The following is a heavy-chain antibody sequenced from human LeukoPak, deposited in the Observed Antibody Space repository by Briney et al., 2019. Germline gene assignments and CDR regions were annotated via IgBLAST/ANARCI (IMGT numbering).Heavy chain of an antibody. CDR2: IYYSGST. J-gene: IGHJ3*02. Sequence: SETLSLTCTVSGGSISSYYWSWIRQPPGKGLEWIGYIYYSGSTNYNPSLKSRVTISVDTSKNQFSLKRSSVTAADTAVYYCARGTLYYYGSGSYQDAFDIWGQGTMVTVSS. V-gene: IGHV4-59*01. D-gene: IGHD3-10*01. CDR1: GGSISSYY. CDR3: ARGTLYYYGSGSYQDAFDI.